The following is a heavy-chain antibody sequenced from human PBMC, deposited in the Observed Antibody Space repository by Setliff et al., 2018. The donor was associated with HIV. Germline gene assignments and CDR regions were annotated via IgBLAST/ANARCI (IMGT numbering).Heavy chain of an antibody. CDR2: IYHSGST. V-gene: IGHV4-31*03. J-gene: IGHJ1*01. Sequence: SETLSLTCTVSGGSISSGGYYWSWIRQHPGKGLEWIGYIYHSGSTYYNPSLQSRATISIDTFKNQFSLTLRSVTAADTAVYYCARVVYGGDSLGRYFQHWGQGTLVTVSS. D-gene: IGHD1-20*01. CDR1: GGSISSGGYY. CDR3: ARVVYGGDSLGRYFQH.